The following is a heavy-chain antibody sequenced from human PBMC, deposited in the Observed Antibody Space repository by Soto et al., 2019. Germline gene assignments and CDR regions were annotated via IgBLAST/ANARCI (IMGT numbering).Heavy chain of an antibody. CDR3: AKDPAHYYDLETDY. CDR1: GFTFSSYA. Sequence: GGSLRLSCAASGFTFSSYAMSWVRQAPGKGLEWVSAISGSGGSTYYADSVKGRFTISRDNSKNTLYLQMNSLRAEDTAVYYCAKDPAHYYDLETDYWGQGALVTVSS. CDR2: ISGSGGST. J-gene: IGHJ4*02. D-gene: IGHD3-22*01. V-gene: IGHV3-23*01.